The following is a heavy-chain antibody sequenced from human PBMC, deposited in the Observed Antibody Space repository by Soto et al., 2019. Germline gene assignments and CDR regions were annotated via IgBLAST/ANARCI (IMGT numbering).Heavy chain of an antibody. CDR1: GYTFTSYY. V-gene: IGHV1-8*01. CDR2: MNPHSGNT. J-gene: IGHJ4*02. CDR3: ARFKGAAAGSH. D-gene: IGHD6-13*01. Sequence: ASVKVSCKASGYTFTSYYINWVRQATGQGREWMGWMNPHSGNTGYAQKFQGRVTMTRNTSISTAYMELSSLRSEDTAVYYCARFKGAAAGSHWGQGTLVTVSS.